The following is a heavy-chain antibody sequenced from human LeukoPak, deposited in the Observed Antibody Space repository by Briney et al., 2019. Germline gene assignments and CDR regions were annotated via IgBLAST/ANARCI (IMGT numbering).Heavy chain of an antibody. CDR3: ARDPYYYDSSGYYGEGFDY. D-gene: IGHD3-22*01. J-gene: IGHJ4*02. Sequence: AGGSLRLSCAASGFTFSSYGMNWVRQAPGKGLEWVSYISSSRNYIFYADSVKGRFTISRDNAKNSLYLQMNSLRAEDTAVYYCARDPYYYDSSGYYGEGFDYWGQGTLVTVSS. CDR2: ISSSRNYI. CDR1: GFTFSSYG. V-gene: IGHV3-21*01.